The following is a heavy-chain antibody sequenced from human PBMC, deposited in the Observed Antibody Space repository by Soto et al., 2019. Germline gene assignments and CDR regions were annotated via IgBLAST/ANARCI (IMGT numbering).Heavy chain of an antibody. CDR1: GDSISSGNKY. D-gene: IGHD3-16*01. CDR3: ARVPSPFDYYYAMDV. CDR2: IFSSGTT. Sequence: KPSETLSLTCTVSGDSISSGNKYWSWIRQPPGKGLEWIGYIFSSGTTYYNPSLKSRLTMSLDAPQNQFSLKLNSLTDADTAVYFCARVPSPFDYYYAMDVWGQGTTVTVSS. V-gene: IGHV4-30-4*01. J-gene: IGHJ6*02.